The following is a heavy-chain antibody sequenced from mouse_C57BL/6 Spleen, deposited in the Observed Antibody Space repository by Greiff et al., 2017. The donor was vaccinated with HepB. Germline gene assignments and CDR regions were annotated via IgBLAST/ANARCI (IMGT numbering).Heavy chain of an antibody. CDR3: ARAVYDRYFDY. CDR2: ISDGGSYT. J-gene: IGHJ2*01. CDR1: GFTFSSYA. V-gene: IGHV5-4*03. D-gene: IGHD2-3*01. Sequence: DVMLVESGGGLVKPGGSLKLSCAASGFTFSSYAMSWVRQTPEKRLEWVATISDGGSYTYYPDNVKGRFTISRDNAKNNLYLQMSHLKSEDTAMYYCARAVYDRYFDYWGQGTTLTVSS.